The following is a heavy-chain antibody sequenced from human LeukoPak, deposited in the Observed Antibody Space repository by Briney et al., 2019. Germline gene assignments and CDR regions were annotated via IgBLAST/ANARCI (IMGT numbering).Heavy chain of an antibody. CDR1: GGSISSYY. CDR2: IYYSGST. Sequence: PSETLSLTCTVSGGSISSYYWGWIRQPPGKGLEWIGSIYYSGSTYYNPSLKSRVTISVDTSKNQFSLKLSSVTAADTAVYYCARVTAAAAYWFDPWGQGTLVTVSS. J-gene: IGHJ5*02. CDR3: ARVTAAAAYWFDP. D-gene: IGHD6-13*01. V-gene: IGHV4-39*07.